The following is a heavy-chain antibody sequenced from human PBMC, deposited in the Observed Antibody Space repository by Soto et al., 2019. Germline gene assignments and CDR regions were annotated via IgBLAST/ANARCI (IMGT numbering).Heavy chain of an antibody. V-gene: IGHV1-18*01. J-gene: IGHJ5*02. CDR1: GYTFTSYG. Sequence: ASVKVSCKASGYTFTSYGISWVRQAPGQGLEWMGWISAYNGNTNYAQKLQGRVTMTTDTSTSTAYMELRSLRSDDTAVYYCARARRLGYPQYNWFDPWGQGTLVTVSS. CDR2: ISAYNGNT. CDR3: ARARRLGYPQYNWFDP. D-gene: IGHD3-16*02.